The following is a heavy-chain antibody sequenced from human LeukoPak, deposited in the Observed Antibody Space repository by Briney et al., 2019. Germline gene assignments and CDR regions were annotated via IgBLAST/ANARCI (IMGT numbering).Heavy chain of an antibody. Sequence: GGSLRLSCAASGFTFSSYSMNWVRQAPGKGLEWVANIKKDGSEKYYVDSVKGRFTISRDNAKKSLYLQMNSLRAEDTAVYYCARDSPYYYGSGSATYYMDVWGKGTTVTVSS. CDR3: ARDSPYYYGSGSATYYMDV. CDR1: GFTFSSYS. CDR2: IKKDGSEK. J-gene: IGHJ6*03. D-gene: IGHD3-10*01. V-gene: IGHV3-7*01.